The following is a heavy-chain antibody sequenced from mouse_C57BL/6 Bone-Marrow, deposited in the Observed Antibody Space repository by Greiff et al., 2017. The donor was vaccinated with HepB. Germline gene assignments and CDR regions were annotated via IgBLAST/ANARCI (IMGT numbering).Heavy chain of an antibody. Sequence: EVKLVESGGDLVKPGGSLKLSCAASGFTFSSYGMSWVRQTPDKRLEWVATISSGGSYTYYPDSVKGRFTISRDNAKNTLYLQMSSLKSEDTAMYYCARRLRSAWFAYWGQGTRVTVSA. J-gene: IGHJ3*01. CDR1: GFTFSSYG. V-gene: IGHV5-6*02. CDR3: ARRLRSAWFAY. CDR2: ISSGGSYT. D-gene: IGHD3-2*02.